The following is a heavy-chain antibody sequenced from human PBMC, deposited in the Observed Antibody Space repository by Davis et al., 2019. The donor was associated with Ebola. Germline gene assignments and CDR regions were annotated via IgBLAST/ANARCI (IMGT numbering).Heavy chain of an antibody. CDR2: ISGGGTT. Sequence: PGGSLRLSCAASGFTFSNYAVTWVRQAPGKGLEWVSIISGGGTTYHADSVKGRFTISRDNSKNTLPLQMNSLRGEDTALYYCARHGYSGHDYRAYFYGMDVWGQGITVSVSS. V-gene: IGHV3-23*01. CDR1: GFTFSNYA. CDR3: ARHGYSGHDYRAYFYGMDV. D-gene: IGHD5-12*01. J-gene: IGHJ6*02.